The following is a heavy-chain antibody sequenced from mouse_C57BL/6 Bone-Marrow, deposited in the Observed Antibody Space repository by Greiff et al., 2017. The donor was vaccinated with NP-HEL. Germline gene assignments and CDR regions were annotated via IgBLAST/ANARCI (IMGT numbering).Heavy chain of an antibody. CDR3: ARGGMGWDAMDY. D-gene: IGHD4-1*01. CDR1: GYTFTDYN. CDR2: INPNNGGT. J-gene: IGHJ4*01. Sequence: EVKLVESGPELVKPGASVKIPCKASGYTFTDYNMDWVKQSHGKSLEWIGDINPNNGGTIYNQKFKGKATLTVDKSSSTAYMELRSLTSEDTAVYYCARGGMGWDAMDYWGQGTSVTVSS. V-gene: IGHV1-18*01.